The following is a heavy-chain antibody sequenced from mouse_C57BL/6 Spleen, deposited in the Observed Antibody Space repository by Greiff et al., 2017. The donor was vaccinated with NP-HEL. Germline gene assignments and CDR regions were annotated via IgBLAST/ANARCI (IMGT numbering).Heavy chain of an antibody. Sequence: QVQLQQPGAELVRPGSSVKLSCKASGYTFTSYWMHWVKQRPIQGLEWIGNIDPSDSETHYNQKFKDKATLTVDKSSSTAYMQLSSLTSEDSAVYYCARETGPYYFDYWGQGTTLTVSS. V-gene: IGHV1-52*01. J-gene: IGHJ2*01. D-gene: IGHD4-1*01. CDR3: ARETGPYYFDY. CDR1: GYTFTSYW. CDR2: IDPSDSET.